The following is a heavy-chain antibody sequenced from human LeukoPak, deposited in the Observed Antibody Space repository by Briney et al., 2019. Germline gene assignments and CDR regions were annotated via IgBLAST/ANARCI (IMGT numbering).Heavy chain of an antibody. J-gene: IGHJ3*02. D-gene: IGHD2-21*02. Sequence: SETLSLTCTVGGYSISSDYYWGWIRQPPGKGLEWIGSIYYSGSTYYNPSLKSRVTISVDTSKNQFSLKLSSVTAADTAVYYCARDSPAYCGGDCSPDAFDIWGQGTMVTVSS. CDR3: ARDSPAYCGGDCSPDAFDI. CDR2: IYYSGST. V-gene: IGHV4-38-2*02. CDR1: GYSISSDYY.